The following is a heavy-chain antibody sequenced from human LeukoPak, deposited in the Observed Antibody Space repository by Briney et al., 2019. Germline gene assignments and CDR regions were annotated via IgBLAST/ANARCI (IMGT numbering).Heavy chain of an antibody. J-gene: IGHJ4*02. CDR2: IYYSGCT. CDR1: GGSISSYY. V-gene: IGHV4-59*01. D-gene: IGHD3-22*01. Sequence: SATLSLTSTVSGGSISSYYWSWIRQPPGKGLEWIGYIYYSGCTNYNPSLKSRVTISVVTSKNQFSLNLSSVTAAVTAAYYCARDSNYYDSSGPDFDYWGQGTLVTVSS. CDR3: ARDSNYYDSSGPDFDY.